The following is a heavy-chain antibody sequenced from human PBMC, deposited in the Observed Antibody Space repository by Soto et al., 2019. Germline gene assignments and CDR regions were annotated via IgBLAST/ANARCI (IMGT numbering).Heavy chain of an antibody. CDR3: ARAGMEAIPFDY. CDR1: GDSVSSGDDY. CDR2: TYFSGNT. V-gene: IGHV4-30-4*01. J-gene: IGHJ4*02. Sequence: QVQLQESGPRLVKPSQTLSLTCTVSGDSVSSGDDYWSWIRQPPGKGPEWIGHTYFSGNTQYNPYLRSGLMISLDMSKNQFSLKLNSVTAADTAVYYCARAGMEAIPFDYWGQGTLVTVSS. D-gene: IGHD1-1*01.